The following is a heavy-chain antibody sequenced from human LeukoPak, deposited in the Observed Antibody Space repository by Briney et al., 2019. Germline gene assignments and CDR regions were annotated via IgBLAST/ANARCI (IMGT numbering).Heavy chain of an antibody. CDR1: GYTFTGYY. V-gene: IGHV1-2*02. D-gene: IGHD2-2*01. J-gene: IGHJ5*02. CDR2: INPNSGGT. Sequence: GASVKVSCKASGYTFTGYYMHWVRQAPGQGLEWMGWINPNSGGTNYAQKFQGRVTMTRDTSISTAYMELSRLRSDDTAVYYCARGDIVVVPAAPLGNWFDPWGQGTLVTVSS. CDR3: ARGDIVVVPAAPLGNWFDP.